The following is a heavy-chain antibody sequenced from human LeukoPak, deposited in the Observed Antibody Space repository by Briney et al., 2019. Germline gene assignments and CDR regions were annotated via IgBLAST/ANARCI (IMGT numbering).Heavy chain of an antibody. V-gene: IGHV3-53*01. D-gene: IGHD3-3*01. Sequence: PGGSLRLSCAASGFTVSSNYMSWVRQAPGKGLEWVSVIYSGGSTYYADSVKGRFTISRDNSKNTLYLQMNSLRAEDTAVYYCAKVGDDDFWSGYLDYWGQGTLVTVSS. J-gene: IGHJ4*02. CDR3: AKVGDDDFWSGYLDY. CDR2: IYSGGST. CDR1: GFTVSSNY.